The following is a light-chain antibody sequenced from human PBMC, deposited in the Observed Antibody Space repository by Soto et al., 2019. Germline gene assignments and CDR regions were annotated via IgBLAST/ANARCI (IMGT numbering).Light chain of an antibody. J-gene: IGKJ3*01. V-gene: IGKV1-27*01. CDR1: QGISNY. CDR2: AAS. CDR3: QKYNSAPLT. Sequence: DIQMTQSPPSLSASVGDRVTITCRVSQGISNYLAWYQQKPGKVPKLLIYAASTLQSGVPSRFSGSGSGTDFTLTISSLQPEDVATYYCQKYNSAPLTFGPGTKVDIK.